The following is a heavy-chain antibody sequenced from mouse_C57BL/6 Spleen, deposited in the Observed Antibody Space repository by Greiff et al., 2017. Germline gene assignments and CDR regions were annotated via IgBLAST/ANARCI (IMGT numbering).Heavy chain of an antibody. J-gene: IGHJ2*01. D-gene: IGHD3-2*02. CDR2: INYDGSST. Sequence: EVKVVESEGGLVQPGSSMKLSCTASGFTFSDYYMAWVRQVPEKGLEWVANINYDGSSTYYLDSLKSRFIISRDNAKNILYLQMSSLKSEDTATYYCARDSSGPYFDYWGQGTTLTVSS. CDR1: GFTFSDYY. V-gene: IGHV5-16*01. CDR3: ARDSSGPYFDY.